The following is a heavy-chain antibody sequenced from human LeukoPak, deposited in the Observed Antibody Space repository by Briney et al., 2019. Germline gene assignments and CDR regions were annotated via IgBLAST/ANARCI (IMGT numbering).Heavy chain of an antibody. CDR1: GFTFSSYA. J-gene: IGHJ4*02. Sequence: PGGSLTLSCAASGFTFSSYAMSWLRKAPGKGLEWVSAISGSGGSTYYADSVKGRFTISRDNSKNTLYPQMNSLRAEDTAVYYCAKSEHSTDYFDYWGQGTLVTVSS. D-gene: IGHD6-6*01. CDR3: AKSEHSTDYFDY. CDR2: ISGSGGST. V-gene: IGHV3-23*01.